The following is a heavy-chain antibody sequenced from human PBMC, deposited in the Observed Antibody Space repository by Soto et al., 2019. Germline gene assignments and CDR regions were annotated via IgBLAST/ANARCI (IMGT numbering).Heavy chain of an antibody. Sequence: SETLYLTCTVSGGSISSSSYYWGWIRQPPGKGLEWIGSIYYSGSTYYNTSLKSRVTISVDTSKNKFSLKLSSVSAAETAVYYCARATGWWGIAARNSIYWFDPWSQGTLVTVSS. V-gene: IGHV4-39*01. CDR3: ARATGWWGIAARNSIYWFDP. CDR1: GGSISSSSYY. CDR2: IYYSGST. J-gene: IGHJ5*02. D-gene: IGHD6-6*01.